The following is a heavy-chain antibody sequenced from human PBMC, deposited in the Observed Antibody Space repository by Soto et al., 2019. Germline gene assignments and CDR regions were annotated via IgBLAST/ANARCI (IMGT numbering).Heavy chain of an antibody. D-gene: IGHD3-10*01. CDR2: ISYDGENQ. J-gene: IGHJ5*02. CDR1: GFSFRHYA. V-gene: IGHV3-30*04. CDR3: VSPHSESSNAFDL. Sequence: SLSPSCAASGFSFRHYAMHWVRQPPGKGLEWVALISYDGENQYFTDSVRGRFTISRDNSKTAVYLEMNNLRLDDTATYYCVSPHSESSNAFDLWGQGTLVTVSS.